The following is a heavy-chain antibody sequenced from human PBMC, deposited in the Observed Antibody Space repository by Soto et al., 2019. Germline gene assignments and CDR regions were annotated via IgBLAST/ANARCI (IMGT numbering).Heavy chain of an antibody. J-gene: IGHJ3*01. Sequence: PGGSLRLSCAASGFTFSSYWMSWVRQAPWKGLEWVANIKQDGSEKYYVDSVKGRFTISRDNAKNSLYLQMNSLRAEDTAVYYCAIYVVRCLADAFDFWGKRTMVTVS. CDR2: IKQDGSEK. D-gene: IGHD2-21*01. CDR3: AIYVVRCLADAFDF. V-gene: IGHV3-7*01. CDR1: GFTFSSYW.